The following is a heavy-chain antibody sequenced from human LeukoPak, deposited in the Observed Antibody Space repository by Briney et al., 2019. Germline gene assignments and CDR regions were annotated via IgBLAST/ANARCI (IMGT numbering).Heavy chain of an antibody. J-gene: IGHJ4*02. CDR3: ARFRTWGDKAFDY. CDR2: IVGSGDST. D-gene: IGHD2-21*02. CDR1: GFTFSSYA. V-gene: IGHV3-23*01. Sequence: PGGSLRLSCAASGFTFSSYAMSWVRQAPGKGLEWVSTIVGSGDSTYYADSVRGRFTISRDSAKNSLYLQMNSLRAEDTAVYYCARFRTWGDKAFDYWGQGTLVTVSS.